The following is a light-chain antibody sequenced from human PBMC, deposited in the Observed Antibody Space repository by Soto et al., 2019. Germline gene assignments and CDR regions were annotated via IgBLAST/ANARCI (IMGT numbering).Light chain of an antibody. CDR2: AAS. CDR3: QKYNGAPET. Sequence: DIQMTQSPSSLSASVGDRVIITCRASQGIENHLAWYQQKPGKVPKLLIYAASTLQSGAPSRFSGSGFGTDFTLTITSLQAEDVATYYCQKYNGAPETFGHGTKVEVK. J-gene: IGKJ1*01. CDR1: QGIENH. V-gene: IGKV1-27*01.